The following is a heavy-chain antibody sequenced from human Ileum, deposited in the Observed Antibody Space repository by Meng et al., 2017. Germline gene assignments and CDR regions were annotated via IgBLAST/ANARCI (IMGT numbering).Heavy chain of an antibody. Sequence: QLQLMQCGAGMLKPSEPLSLTCNVYGDSFTDYYWNWIRQPPGKGLEWIGEIHYSGSTNYNPSLESRVTISEDTSQKQFSLRLSSVTAADTAVYYCARRIRGGSYLGWGQGTLVTVSS. J-gene: IGHJ4*02. D-gene: IGHD1-26*01. CDR3: ARRIRGGSYLG. V-gene: IGHV4-34*01. CDR2: IHYSGST. CDR1: GDSFTDYY.